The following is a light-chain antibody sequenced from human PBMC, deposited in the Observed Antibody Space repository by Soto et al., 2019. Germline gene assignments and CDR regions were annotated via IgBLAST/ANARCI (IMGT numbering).Light chain of an antibody. CDR3: QQSHNTPNT. V-gene: IGKV1-39*01. J-gene: IGKJ4*01. CDR2: EAS. CDR1: QSISTH. Sequence: DIQMTQSPSSLSASVGDRVAITCRTSQSISTHLNWYQQKPGRPPKLLIYEASTLQGGVPSRFSGGASGTEFTLTITSRQPEEFATYYCQQSHNTPNTFGGGTRVEI.